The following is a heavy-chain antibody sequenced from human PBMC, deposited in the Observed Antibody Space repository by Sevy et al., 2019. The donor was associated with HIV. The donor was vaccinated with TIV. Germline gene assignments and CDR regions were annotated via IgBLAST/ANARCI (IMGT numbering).Heavy chain of an antibody. Sequence: SETLSLTCTVSGGSISSGNYYWTWIRQHPEKGLEWFGYIFDSGISYYHPSLKTRVSISGDTSKYQVSLRLTSVTAADTAIYYWARDRGGNSAFDIWGQGTMVTVSS. CDR3: ARDRGGNSAFDI. CDR2: IFDSGIS. D-gene: IGHD2-21*02. V-gene: IGHV4-31*03. CDR1: GGSISSGNYY. J-gene: IGHJ3*02.